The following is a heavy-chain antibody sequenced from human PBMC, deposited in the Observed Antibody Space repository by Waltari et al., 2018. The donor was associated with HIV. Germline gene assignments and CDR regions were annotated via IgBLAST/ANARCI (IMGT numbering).Heavy chain of an antibody. D-gene: IGHD3-10*01. CDR1: GYTFTGYY. CDR3: TRVGFGSGTYYFPGGY. J-gene: IGHJ4*02. V-gene: IGHV1-2*02. CDR2: NKPNSGDT. Sequence: QVQLVQSGAEVKSPGDSVKVSCKASGYTFTGYYIHWVRQAPGQGLEWMGWNKPNSGDTNYAQKFQGRVIMTRDTSSNTVYMELSRLTSDDTAVYYCTRVGFGSGTYYFPGGYWGQGTLVTVSS.